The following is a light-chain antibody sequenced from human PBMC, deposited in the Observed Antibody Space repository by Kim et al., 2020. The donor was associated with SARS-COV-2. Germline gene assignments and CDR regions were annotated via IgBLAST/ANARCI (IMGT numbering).Light chain of an antibody. J-gene: IGKJ1*01. Sequence: SASIEDRVTITCRASQSVSPWLAWYQQKPGQAPKPLIYKSSHLQSGVPSRFSGSGSGTEFTLTITGLQPDDFATYYCQQHHTFWTFGQGTKVDIK. CDR1: QSVSPW. V-gene: IGKV1-5*03. CDR2: KSS. CDR3: QQHHTFWT.